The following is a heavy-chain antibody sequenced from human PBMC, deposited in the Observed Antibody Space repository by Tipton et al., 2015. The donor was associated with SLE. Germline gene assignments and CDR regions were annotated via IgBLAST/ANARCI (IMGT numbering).Heavy chain of an antibody. V-gene: IGHV3-23*01. CDR1: GFTFSSYA. Sequence: SLRLSCAASGFTFSSYAMSWVRQAPGKGLEWVSAISGSGGSTYYADSVKGRFTISRDNPKNTLYLQMNSLRAEDTAVYYCAKGLHFTWYFDLWGRGTLVTVSS. D-gene: IGHD3-3*02. CDR2: ISGSGGST. J-gene: IGHJ2*01. CDR3: AKGLHFTWYFDL.